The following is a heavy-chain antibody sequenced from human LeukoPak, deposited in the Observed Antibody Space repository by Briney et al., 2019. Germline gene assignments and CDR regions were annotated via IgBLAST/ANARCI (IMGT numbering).Heavy chain of an antibody. J-gene: IGHJ4*02. CDR3: VRDIAVAGKDY. D-gene: IGHD6-19*01. CDR2: IKYDGSEK. V-gene: IGHV3-7*04. CDR1: GFTLKTYN. Sequence: GGSLRLSCALSGFTLKTYNINWVRQAPGKGLEWVANIKYDGSEKHYVDSVKGRFTISRDDAKNSVFLQMNSLRAEDTAVYYCVRDIAVAGKDYWGQGTLVT.